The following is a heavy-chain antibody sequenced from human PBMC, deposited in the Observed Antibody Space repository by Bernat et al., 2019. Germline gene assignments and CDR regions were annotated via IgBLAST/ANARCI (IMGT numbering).Heavy chain of an antibody. CDR1: GGSISSHNYF. V-gene: IGHV4-39*01. CDR2: VYSSGST. CDR3: ATPWRATYYYGSSGYYGWDAFDT. J-gene: IGHJ3*02. Sequence: QVQLQQWGAGLLKPSETLSLTCAVYGGSISSHNYFWGWIREPPGKGLEWSGSVYSSGSTYDNPSLKGRVTISVDTSKNQFSLKLTSVTAADTAVYYCATPWRATYYYGSSGYYGWDAFDTWGQGTMVTVSS. D-gene: IGHD3-22*01.